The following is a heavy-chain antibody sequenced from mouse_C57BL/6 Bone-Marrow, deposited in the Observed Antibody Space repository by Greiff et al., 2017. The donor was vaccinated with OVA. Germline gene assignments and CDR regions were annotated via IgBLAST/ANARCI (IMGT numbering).Heavy chain of an antibody. CDR2: IDPNNGGT. CDR3: WGTGWYFDV. J-gene: IGHJ1*03. V-gene: IGHV1-22*01. CDR1: GYTFTDYN. Sequence: VQLQQSGPELVKPGASVKMSCKASGYTFTDYNMHWVKQSHGKSLEWIGYIDPNNGGTSYNQKFKGKATLTVNKSSSTAYMELRSLTSEDSAVYYCWGTGWYFDVWGTGTTVTVSS. D-gene: IGHD3-3*01.